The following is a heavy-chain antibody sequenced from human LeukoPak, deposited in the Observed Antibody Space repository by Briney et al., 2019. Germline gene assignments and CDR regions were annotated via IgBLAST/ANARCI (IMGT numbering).Heavy chain of an antibody. CDR2: INGDGSST. Sequence: GGSLRLSCAASGFTFSSYWMHWVRQAPGKGLVWVSRINGDGSSTSYADSVKGRFTISRDNAKNTLYLQMNSLRAEDTAVYYCASGDCGLSYYYYYYYMDVWGKGTTVTVSS. J-gene: IGHJ6*03. CDR1: GFTFSSYW. V-gene: IGHV3-74*01. D-gene: IGHD2-21*02. CDR3: ASGDCGLSYYYYYYYMDV.